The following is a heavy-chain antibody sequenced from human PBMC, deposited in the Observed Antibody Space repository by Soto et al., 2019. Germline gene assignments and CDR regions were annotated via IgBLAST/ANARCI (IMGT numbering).Heavy chain of an antibody. CDR3: ARDRRSDYGAYVVNWFAP. CDR1: GGSISSYY. V-gene: IGHV4-59*01. CDR2: IYYSGST. J-gene: IGHJ5*02. Sequence: SETLSLTCTVAGGSISSYYWSWIRQPPGKGLEWSGYIYYSGSTNYNPSLKSRVTISVDPSKNQFSLKLSSVTAADTAVYYCARDRRSDYGAYVVNWFAPWGQGTLVTVSS. D-gene: IGHD4-17*01.